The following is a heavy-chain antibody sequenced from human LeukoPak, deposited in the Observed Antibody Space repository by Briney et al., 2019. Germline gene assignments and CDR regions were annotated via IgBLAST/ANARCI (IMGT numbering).Heavy chain of an antibody. J-gene: IGHJ4*02. CDR2: ISGSGGST. Sequence: GGSLTLSCQASGFTFSSYAMSWVRQAPGRGLEWVSAISGSGGSTYYADSMKGPFTIYRDNSKNTLYLQMNSLRPEDTAVYYCAKDLILGAAASYYFDYWGQGPLVTVSS. V-gene: IGHV3-23*01. D-gene: IGHD2-15*01. CDR1: GFTFSSYA. CDR3: AKDLILGAAASYYFDY.